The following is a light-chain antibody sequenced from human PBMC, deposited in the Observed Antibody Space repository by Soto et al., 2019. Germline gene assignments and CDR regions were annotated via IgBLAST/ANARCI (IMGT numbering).Light chain of an antibody. CDR2: GAS. V-gene: IGKV3-20*01. CDR1: QSVRSNY. Sequence: EIVLTQSPGTLSLSPGERATLSCRASQSVRSNYFAWYQQKPGQAPRLLIYGASSRASGIPDRFSGSGSGTDFTLIISRLEHEDFAVYFCEQYGSTPPTFGQGTKVDIK. J-gene: IGKJ1*01. CDR3: EQYGSTPPT.